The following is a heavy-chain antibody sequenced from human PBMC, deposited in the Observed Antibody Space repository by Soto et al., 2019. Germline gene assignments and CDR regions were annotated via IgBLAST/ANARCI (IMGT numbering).Heavy chain of an antibody. J-gene: IGHJ6*02. CDR1: GLTFISYA. CDR3: AKDLLHTYYYDSSGSPPLYGMDV. V-gene: IGHV3-23*01. CDR2: ISGSGGST. Sequence: GGSLRLSCASSGLTFISYAMSWVRQAPGKGLEWVSAISGSGGSTYYADSVKGRFTISRDNSKNTLYLQMNSLRAEDTAVYYCAKDLLHTYYYDSSGSPPLYGMDVWGQGTTVTVSS. D-gene: IGHD3-22*01.